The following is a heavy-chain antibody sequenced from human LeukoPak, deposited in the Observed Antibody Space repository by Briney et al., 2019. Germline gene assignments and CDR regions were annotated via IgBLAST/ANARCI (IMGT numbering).Heavy chain of an antibody. J-gene: IGHJ4*02. CDR1: GYTFTDYY. CDR3: ARVIAAAGTSFDY. D-gene: IGHD6-13*01. CDR2: VDPEDGET. Sequence: ASVKISCKVSGYTFTDYYMHWVQQAPGKGLEWMGLVDPEDGETIYAEKFQGRVTITADTSTDTAYMELGSLRSEDTAVYYCARVIAAAGTSFDYWGQGTLVTVSS. V-gene: IGHV1-69-2*01.